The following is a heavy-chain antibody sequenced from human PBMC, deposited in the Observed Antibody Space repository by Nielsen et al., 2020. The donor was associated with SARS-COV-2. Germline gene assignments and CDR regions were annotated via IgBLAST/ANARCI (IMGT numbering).Heavy chain of an antibody. D-gene: IGHD1-1*01. J-gene: IGHJ6*02. CDR1: GFTFDDYA. Sequence: SLKISCAASGFTFDDYAMHWVRQAPGKGLEWVSGISWNSGSIGYADSVKGRFTISRDNAKNSLYLQMNSLRAEDTALYYCAKDMGLEYGMDVWGQGTTVTVSS. V-gene: IGHV3-9*01. CDR3: AKDMGLEYGMDV. CDR2: ISWNSGSI.